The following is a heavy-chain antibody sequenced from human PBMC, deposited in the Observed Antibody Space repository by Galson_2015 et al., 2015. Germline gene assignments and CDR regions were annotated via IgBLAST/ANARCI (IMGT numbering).Heavy chain of an antibody. D-gene: IGHD6-19*01. CDR1: GFTFSNYG. J-gene: IGHJ4*02. CDR3: AKAWGSGSYYFDY. CDR2: ISYDGSDK. V-gene: IGHV3-30*18. Sequence: SLRLSCAASGFTFSNYGMHWIRQAPGKGLERVAVISYDGSDKYYADSVKGRFTISRDNSKNTLYLQMNSLRAEDTAVYYCAKAWGSGSYYFDYWGQGTLVTVSS.